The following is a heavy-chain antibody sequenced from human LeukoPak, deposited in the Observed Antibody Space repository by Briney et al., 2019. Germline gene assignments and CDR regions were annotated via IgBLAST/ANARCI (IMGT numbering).Heavy chain of an antibody. CDR2: IYYSGST. Sequence: PSETLSLTCTVSGGSISSYYWSWIRQPPGKGLEWIGYIYYSGSTNYNPSLKSRVTISVDTSKNQFSLKLSSVTAADTAVYYCAGGMIVVDALEIWGLWTMVTVYS. V-gene: IGHV4-59*01. CDR3: AGGMIVVDALEI. CDR1: GGSISSYY. J-gene: IGHJ3*02. D-gene: IGHD3-22*01.